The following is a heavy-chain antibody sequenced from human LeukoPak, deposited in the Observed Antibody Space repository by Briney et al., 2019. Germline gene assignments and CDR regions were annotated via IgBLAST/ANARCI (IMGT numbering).Heavy chain of an antibody. CDR1: GFTFDDYA. CDR2: ISWNSGSI. CDR3: AKDVGSSGWYYFDY. D-gene: IGHD6-19*01. J-gene: IGHJ4*02. V-gene: IGHV3-9*03. Sequence: PGRSLRLSGAASGFTFDDYAMHWVRQAPGKGLEWVSGISWNSGSIGYADSVKGRFTISRDNAKNSLYLQMNSLRAEDMALYYCAKDVGSSGWYYFDYWGQGTLVTVSS.